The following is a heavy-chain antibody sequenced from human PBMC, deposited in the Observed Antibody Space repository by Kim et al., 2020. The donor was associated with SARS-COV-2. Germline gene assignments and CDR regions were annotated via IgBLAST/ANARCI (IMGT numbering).Heavy chain of an antibody. CDR1: GGSISNSSYY. V-gene: IGHV4-39*01. D-gene: IGHD2-2*01. J-gene: IGHJ4*02. CDR3: ARRARTLSRLPQPDY. Sequence: SETLSLTCTVSGGSISNSSYYWGWIRQPPGKGLEWIGSIYYSGSTYYNPSLKSRVTISVDTSKNQFSLKLSSVTAADTAVYYCARRARTLSRLPQPDYWGQGTLVTVSS. CDR2: IYYSGST.